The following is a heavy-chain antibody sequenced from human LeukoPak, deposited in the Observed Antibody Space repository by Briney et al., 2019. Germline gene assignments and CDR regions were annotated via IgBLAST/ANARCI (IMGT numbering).Heavy chain of an antibody. CDR2: ISTTSATI. Sequence: GGSLSLSGAASGFSFSDYDMNWVRLAPGKGLEWVAWISTTSATIYYADSVKGRFTISRDNAKNSLYLQMNSLSGEDTAVYYCAREVRRGSDYFDYWGQGTLVTVSS. J-gene: IGHJ4*02. D-gene: IGHD6-19*01. V-gene: IGHV3-48*01. CDR1: GFSFSDYD. CDR3: AREVRRGSDYFDY.